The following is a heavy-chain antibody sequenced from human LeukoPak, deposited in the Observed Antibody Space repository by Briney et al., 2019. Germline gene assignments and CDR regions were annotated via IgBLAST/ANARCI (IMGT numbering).Heavy chain of an antibody. CDR2: LSDDGNKE. Sequence: GTSLRLSCAASGFTFGTYAMHWVRQAPGKGLEWVAVLSDDGNKEYYADSVKGRFTISRDNSKNTLYLQMNSLRAEDTAVYYCAKSHYYYMDVWGKGTTVTVSS. CDR1: GFTFGTYA. V-gene: IGHV3-30-3*02. CDR3: AKSHYYYMDV. J-gene: IGHJ6*03.